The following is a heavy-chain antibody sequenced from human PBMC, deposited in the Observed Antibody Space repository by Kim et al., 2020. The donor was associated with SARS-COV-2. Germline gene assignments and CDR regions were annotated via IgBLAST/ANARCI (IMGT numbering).Heavy chain of an antibody. J-gene: IGHJ6*02. V-gene: IGHV1-18*01. D-gene: IGHD3-10*01. Sequence: ASVKVSCKASGYTFTSYGISWVRQAPGQGLEWMGWISAYNGNTNYAQKLQGRVTMTTDTSTSTAYMELRSLRSDDTAVYYCARGSGGYGSGGYYKDYYGMDVWGQGTTVTVSS. CDR3: ARGSGGYGSGGYYKDYYGMDV. CDR1: GYTFTSYG. CDR2: ISAYNGNT.